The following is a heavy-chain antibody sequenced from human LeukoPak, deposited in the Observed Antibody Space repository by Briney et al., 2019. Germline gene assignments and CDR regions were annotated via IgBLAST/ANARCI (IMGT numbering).Heavy chain of an antibody. CDR3: AKVIVSDDAFDI. V-gene: IGHV3-9*01. CDR2: ISWSSGSI. Sequence: PGRSLRLSCAASGFTFDDYAMHWVRQAPGKGLEWVSGISWSSGSIGYADSVKGRFTISRDNAKNSLYLQMNSLRAEDTALYYCAKVIVSDDAFDIWGQGTMVTVSS. D-gene: IGHD2-2*01. CDR1: GFTFDDYA. J-gene: IGHJ3*02.